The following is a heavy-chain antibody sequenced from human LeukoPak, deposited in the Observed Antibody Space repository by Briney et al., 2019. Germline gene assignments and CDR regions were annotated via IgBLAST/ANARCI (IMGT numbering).Heavy chain of an antibody. CDR1: GFRLSDFN. D-gene: IGHD3-22*01. CDR2: ISSSSSYI. Sequence: GGSLRLSCAASGFRLSDFNMNWVRQAPGKGLEWVSSISSSSSYIYYADSVKGRFTISRDNAKNSLYLQMNSLRAEDTAVYYCAREFGSGYYYGYWGQGTLVTVSS. CDR3: AREFGSGYYYGY. V-gene: IGHV3-21*01. J-gene: IGHJ4*02.